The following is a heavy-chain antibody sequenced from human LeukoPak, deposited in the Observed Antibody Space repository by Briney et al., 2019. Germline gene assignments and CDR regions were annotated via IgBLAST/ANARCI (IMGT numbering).Heavy chain of an antibody. Sequence: GGSLRLSCAASGFTFSSYAMSWVRQAPGKGLEWVSAISGSGGSTYYADSVKGRFTISRDNSKNTLYLQMNSLRAEDTAVYYCAKSVGGRGYFAAGTTQYFQHWGQGTLVTVSS. CDR2: ISGSGGST. CDR1: GFTFSSYA. CDR3: AKSVGGRGYFAAGTTQYFQH. V-gene: IGHV3-23*01. J-gene: IGHJ1*01. D-gene: IGHD6-13*01.